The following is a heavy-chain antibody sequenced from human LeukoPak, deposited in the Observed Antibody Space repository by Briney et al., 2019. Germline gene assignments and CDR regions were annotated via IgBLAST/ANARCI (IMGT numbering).Heavy chain of an antibody. Sequence: GGSLRLSCAASGLRFSNYGMHWVRQAPGKGLEWVAFIRFDGSSKYFADSVKGRFIISRDNFQNTLILQMNNLKVEDTAVYYCAEVRVDTAMVDAFDIWDQGTRVVVSS. J-gene: IGHJ3*02. CDR2: IRFDGSSK. V-gene: IGHV3-30*02. CDR3: AEVRVDTAMVDAFDI. CDR1: GLRFSNYG. D-gene: IGHD5-18*01.